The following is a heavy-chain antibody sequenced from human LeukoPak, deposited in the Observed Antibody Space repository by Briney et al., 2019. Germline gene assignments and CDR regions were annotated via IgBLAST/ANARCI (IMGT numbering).Heavy chain of an antibody. J-gene: IGHJ4*02. CDR2: INHSDGST. D-gene: IGHD2-15*01. V-gene: IGHV1-46*01. CDR3: ARGDCSGGSCYPYFDY. Sequence: SVKVSCKAYGYTFTSYYMHWVRQAPGQGLEWMGIINHSDGSTSNAQKFQGRGTMTSDTTTSTVYMELRSLRTEDTAVYYCARGDCSGGSCYPYFDYWGQGTLVTVSS. CDR1: GYTFTSYY.